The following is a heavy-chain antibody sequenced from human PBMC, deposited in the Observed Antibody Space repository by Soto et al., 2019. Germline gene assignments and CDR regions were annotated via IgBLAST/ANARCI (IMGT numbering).Heavy chain of an antibody. CDR1: GFTFDTNG. CDR2: ISAGGGTT. J-gene: IGHJ4*02. CDR3: AKVRRDFAWLSELDYFDY. V-gene: IGHV3-23*01. D-gene: IGHD3-9*01. Sequence: EVQLLDSGGGLVQPGGSLRLSCAASGFTFDTNGMTWVRQVPGKGLEWVPAISAGGGTTYYADPVKGRFTIPRDNSKNMLYLQMNRLRAEDTAVYYCAKVRRDFAWLSELDYFDYWGQGTPVTVSS.